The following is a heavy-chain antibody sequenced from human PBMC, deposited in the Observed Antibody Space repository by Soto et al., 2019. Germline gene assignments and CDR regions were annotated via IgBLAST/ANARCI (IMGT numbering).Heavy chain of an antibody. V-gene: IGHV3-53*04. CDR1: GFTVSSNY. J-gene: IGHJ5*02. Sequence: HPGGSLRLSCAASGFTVSSNYMSWVRQAPGKGLEWVSVIYSGGGTYYADSVKGRFTISRHNSKNTLYLQMNSLRPEDTAAYHCGKGDHSGSYYISWGQGTLVTVSS. CDR2: IYSGGGT. CDR3: GKGDHSGSYYIS. D-gene: IGHD1-26*01.